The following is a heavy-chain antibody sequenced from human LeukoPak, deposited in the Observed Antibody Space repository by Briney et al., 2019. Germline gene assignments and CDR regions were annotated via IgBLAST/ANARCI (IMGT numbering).Heavy chain of an antibody. Sequence: PGGSLRLSCAASGFTFSSYAMSWVRQAPGKGLEWVSAISGSGGSTYYADSVKGRFTISRDNSKNTLYLQMNSLRAEDTAVYYCAKQLGYCSDGSCYSPYWGQGTLVTVSS. V-gene: IGHV3-23*01. CDR3: AKQLGYCSDGSCYSPY. D-gene: IGHD2-15*01. J-gene: IGHJ4*02. CDR2: ISGSGGST. CDR1: GFTFSSYA.